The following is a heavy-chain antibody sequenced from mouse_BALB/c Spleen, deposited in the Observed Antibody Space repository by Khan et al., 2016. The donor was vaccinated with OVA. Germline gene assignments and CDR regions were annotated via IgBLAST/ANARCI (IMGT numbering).Heavy chain of an antibody. D-gene: IGHD2-14*01. J-gene: IGHJ2*01. Sequence: EVELVESGAELGRPGSSVKLSCKTSGNTFTSYGIKWVRQRPGQGLEWIGYIYPGNGYVEYNVKFQGKAILTSDTSSTTAYMQLRSLTSEDSALYFCTTAYYRYYFDYWGQGTTLTVSS. CDR3: TTAYYRYYFDY. V-gene: IGHV1S134*01. CDR1: GNTFTSYG. CDR2: IYPGNGYV.